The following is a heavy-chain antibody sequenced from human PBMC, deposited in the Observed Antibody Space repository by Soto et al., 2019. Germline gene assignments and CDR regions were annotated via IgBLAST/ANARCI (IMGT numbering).Heavy chain of an antibody. CDR1: GYTFTSYY. CDR3: ASGGSTNWYFDL. CDR2: INPIGGST. J-gene: IGHJ2*01. D-gene: IGHD2-15*01. V-gene: IGHV1-46*03. Sequence: ASVKVSCKASGYTFTSYYMHWVRQAPGQGLEWMGIINPIGGSTSYAQKFQGRVTMTRDTSTSTVYMELSSLRSKDTAVYYCASGGSTNWYFDLWGRGTLVTVSS.